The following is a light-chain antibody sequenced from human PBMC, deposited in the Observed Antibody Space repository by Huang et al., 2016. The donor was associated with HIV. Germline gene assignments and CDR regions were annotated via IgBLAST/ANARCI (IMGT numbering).Light chain of an antibody. Sequence: EIVMTQSPATLSVSPGERVTLSCRANRSVSTNLAWYQQRPGQAPRLLIYGSSTRAPGSPARFSGSGSVTDFSLTISSLQSEDFALYYCHQYNNWLLSFGGGTRVDI. CDR2: GSS. CDR1: RSVSTN. CDR3: HQYNNWLLS. J-gene: IGKJ4*01. V-gene: IGKV3-15*01.